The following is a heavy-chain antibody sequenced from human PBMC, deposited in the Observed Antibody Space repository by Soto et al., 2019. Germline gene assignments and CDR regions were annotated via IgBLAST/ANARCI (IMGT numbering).Heavy chain of an antibody. D-gene: IGHD3-3*01. CDR2: MSGTGDTT. Sequence: GGSLRLSCEASGFFFSGYSMSWIRQAPGKGLETLCLMSGTGDTTSYADSVKGRFTISRDNAKNSLFLHLNSLSADDTAVYYCAIGGGQIYYSGMDVWGQGPTVTVSS. CDR3: AIGGGQIYYSGMDV. CDR1: GFFFSGYS. J-gene: IGHJ6*02. V-gene: IGHV3-11*01.